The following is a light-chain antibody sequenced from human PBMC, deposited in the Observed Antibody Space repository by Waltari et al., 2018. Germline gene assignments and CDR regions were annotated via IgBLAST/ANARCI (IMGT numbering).Light chain of an antibody. Sequence: DIVMTQSPDSLAVSVGERATINCKSSQSVLYSSNNKNYLAWYQQKPGQPPKLLIYWAATRASGVPDRFSGSGSGTDFTLPISSLQAEDVAVYYCQQYYSTPYTFGQGTKLEIK. CDR3: QQYYSTPYT. J-gene: IGKJ2*01. CDR1: QSVLYSSNNKNY. V-gene: IGKV4-1*01. CDR2: WAA.